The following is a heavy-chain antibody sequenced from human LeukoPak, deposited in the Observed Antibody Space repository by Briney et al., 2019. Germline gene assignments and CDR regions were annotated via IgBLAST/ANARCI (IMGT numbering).Heavy chain of an antibody. CDR1: GYTFTSYG. J-gene: IGHJ6*03. V-gene: IGHV1-18*01. Sequence: GASVKVSCKASGYTFTSYGISWVRQAPGQGLEWMGWISAYNGNTNYAQKLQGRVTMTTDTSTSTAYMELRSLRSDDTAVYYCATHSTRVAVRHSDYYYYMDVWGKGTTVIVSS. CDR3: ATHSTRVAVRHSDYYYYMDV. D-gene: IGHD6-6*01. CDR2: ISAYNGNT.